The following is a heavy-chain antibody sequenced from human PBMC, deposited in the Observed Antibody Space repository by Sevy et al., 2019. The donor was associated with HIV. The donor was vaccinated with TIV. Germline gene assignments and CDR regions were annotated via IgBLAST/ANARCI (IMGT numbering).Heavy chain of an antibody. V-gene: IGHV1-2*02. CDR3: ARRGPISGVGGEMF. CDR2: INPNSGGT. CDR1: GYIFTDYY. Sequence: ASVKVSCKASGYIFTDYYMHWVRQAPGQGLEWMGWINPNSGGTNFAQKFQGRVTMTRDTSITTAYMDLSSLTSDDSAIYYCARRGPISGVGGEMFWGQGTLVTASS. D-gene: IGHD1-20*01. J-gene: IGHJ4*02.